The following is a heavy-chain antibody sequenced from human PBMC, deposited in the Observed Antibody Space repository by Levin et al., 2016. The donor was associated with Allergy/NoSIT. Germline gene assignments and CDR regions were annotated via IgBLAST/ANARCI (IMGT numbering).Heavy chain of an antibody. CDR3: ARALGFCTNGVCYSNGMDV. J-gene: IGHJ6*02. V-gene: IGHV4-39*01. Sequence: WIRQPPGKGLEWIGSIYYSGNTYYNPSLKSRVTISVDTSKNQFSLKLSSVTAADTAVYYCARALGFCTNGVCYSNGMDVWGQGTTVTVSS. CDR2: IYYSGNT. D-gene: IGHD2-8*01.